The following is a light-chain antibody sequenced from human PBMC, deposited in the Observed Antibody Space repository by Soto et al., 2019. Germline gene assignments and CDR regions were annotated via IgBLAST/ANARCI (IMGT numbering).Light chain of an antibody. Sequence: EVVLTQSPGTLSLSPGDRATLSCRASQSLGGYLAWYQHKPGQAPRLLIYGVSTRVTGIPDRFSGSGSGTDFTLTISRLEPEDFAVYYCQQYGSSPQTFGQGTKVDIK. CDR1: QSLGGY. CDR3: QQYGSSPQT. J-gene: IGKJ1*01. CDR2: GVS. V-gene: IGKV3-20*01.